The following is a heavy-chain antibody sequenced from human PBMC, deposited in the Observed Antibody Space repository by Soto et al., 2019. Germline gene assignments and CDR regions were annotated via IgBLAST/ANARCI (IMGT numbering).Heavy chain of an antibody. Sequence: GGSLRLSCAASGFTFSDYFMSWVRQAPGKGLEWISYIGTSDSNIYYADSVKGRFTISRDNAENSLFLQMNSLRAEDTAVYYCARVAASSTLNYWGHGTLVTVSS. J-gene: IGHJ4*01. V-gene: IGHV3-11*01. D-gene: IGHD2-2*01. CDR1: GFTFSDYF. CDR3: ARVAASSTLNY. CDR2: IGTSDSNI.